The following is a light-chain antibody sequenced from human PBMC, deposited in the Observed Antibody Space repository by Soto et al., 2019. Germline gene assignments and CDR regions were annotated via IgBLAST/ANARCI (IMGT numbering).Light chain of an antibody. CDR3: QQRSSWPQT. CDR1: QSVNNY. V-gene: IGKV3-11*01. CDR2: DAS. Sequence: EIVLTQSPATLSLPPGERATLSCRASQSVNNYLAWYQQKPGQAPRLLIYDASNRATGIPARFSGSGSGTDFTLTLSSLEPEDFAVYYCQQRSSWPQTFGQGTKVEIK. J-gene: IGKJ1*01.